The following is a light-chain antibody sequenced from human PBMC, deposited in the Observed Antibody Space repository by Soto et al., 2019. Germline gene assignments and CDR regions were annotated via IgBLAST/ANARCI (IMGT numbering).Light chain of an antibody. CDR1: QRVASD. CDR3: QQYLNSPRT. Sequence: EMVMTQSPGTLSLSPGEGATLSCRASQRVASDLAWYLQKPGQPPRLLIYDASIRATGIPDRISGSGSERDFTLTISRLEPEDAAVYYCQQYLNSPRTFGQGTKVDIK. CDR2: DAS. J-gene: IGKJ1*01. V-gene: IGKV3-20*01.